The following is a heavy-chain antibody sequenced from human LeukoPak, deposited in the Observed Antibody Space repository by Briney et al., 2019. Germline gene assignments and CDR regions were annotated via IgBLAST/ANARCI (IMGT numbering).Heavy chain of an antibody. CDR2: ISWNSGNV. CDR1: GFTFDDYA. CDR3: AKDSTGYGYGRFDY. Sequence: PGRSLRLSCAASGFTFDDYAMHWVRQVPGKGLEWVSGISWNSGNVGYADSVKGRFTVSRDNAKNSLYLQMNSLRPEDTAFYYCAKDSTGYGYGRFDYWGRGTLVTVSS. D-gene: IGHD5-18*01. J-gene: IGHJ4*02. V-gene: IGHV3-9*01.